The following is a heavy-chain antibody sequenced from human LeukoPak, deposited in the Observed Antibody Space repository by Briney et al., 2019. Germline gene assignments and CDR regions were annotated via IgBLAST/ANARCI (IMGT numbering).Heavy chain of an antibody. CDR2: IYNSGST. D-gene: IGHD3-3*01. Sequence: SETLSLTCTVSGYSISSGYYWDWIRQPPGKGLEWIGSIYNSGSTYYNPSLKSRITISVDTSKNQFSLKLSSMTAADTAMYYCARDWHDFWSGYTYFDYWGQGTLVTVSS. V-gene: IGHV4-38-2*02. CDR3: ARDWHDFWSGYTYFDY. CDR1: GYSISSGYY. J-gene: IGHJ4*02.